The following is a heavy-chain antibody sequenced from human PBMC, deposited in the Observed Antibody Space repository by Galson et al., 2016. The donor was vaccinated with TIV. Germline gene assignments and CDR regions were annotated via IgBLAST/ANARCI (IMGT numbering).Heavy chain of an antibody. CDR2: IMRIFGIP. CDR3: AGFSGYYQTQNYINV. V-gene: IGHV1-69*13. CDR1: GVTFSSYA. J-gene: IGHJ6*03. Sequence: SVKVSCKASGVTFSSYAISWVRQAPEQGLEWMGGIMRIFGIPSYAQKFQGRVTITADASTSTAYMELSSLRSEATAVYYCAGFSGYYQTQNYINVWGRGTTVTVSS. D-gene: IGHD2-2*01.